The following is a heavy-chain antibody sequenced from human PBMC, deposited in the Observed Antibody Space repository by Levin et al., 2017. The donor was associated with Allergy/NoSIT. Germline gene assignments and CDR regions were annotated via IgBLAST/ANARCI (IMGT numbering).Heavy chain of an antibody. CDR2: ISGSGASE. D-gene: IGHD3-22*01. V-gene: IGHV3-23*01. CDR3: ARDLTPYYSDSNACFGS. CDR1: GFTFTNYA. J-gene: IGHJ4*02. Sequence: LSGGSLRLSCAASGFTSGFTFTNYAFGWVRQAPGKGLEWVASISGSGASEYYADSVKGRFTISRDNSGSTLFLQMNSLRGEDTATYFCARDLTPYYSDSNACFGSCGQGTLVTVSS.